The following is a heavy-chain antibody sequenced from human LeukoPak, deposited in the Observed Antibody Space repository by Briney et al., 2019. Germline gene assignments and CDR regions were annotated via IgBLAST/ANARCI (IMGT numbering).Heavy chain of an antibody. CDR1: GYTFTSYG. CDR3: ARGHRYGDYYYYGMDV. D-gene: IGHD4-17*01. CDR2: INPNSGGT. J-gene: IGHJ6*02. V-gene: IGHV1-2*02. Sequence: ASVKVSCKASGYTFTSYGISWVRQAPGQGLEWMGWINPNSGGTNYAQKFQGRVTMTRDTSISTAYMELSRLRSDDTAVYYCARGHRYGDYYYYGMDVWGQGTTATVSS.